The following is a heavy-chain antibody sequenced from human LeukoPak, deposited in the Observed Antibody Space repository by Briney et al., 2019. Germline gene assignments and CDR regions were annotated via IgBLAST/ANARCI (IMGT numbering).Heavy chain of an antibody. D-gene: IGHD5-12*01. CDR2: INPSGGNT. J-gene: IGHJ6*03. CDR3: AIGYSGYGYYYYYYMDV. CDR1: GYTFTSYY. V-gene: IGHV1-46*01. Sequence: GASVKVSCKASGYTFTSYYMHWVRQAPGQGLEWMGIINPSGGNTIYAQKFQGRVTMTRDMSTSTVYMELSSLRSEDTAVYYCAIGYSGYGYYYYYYMDVWGKGTTVTVSS.